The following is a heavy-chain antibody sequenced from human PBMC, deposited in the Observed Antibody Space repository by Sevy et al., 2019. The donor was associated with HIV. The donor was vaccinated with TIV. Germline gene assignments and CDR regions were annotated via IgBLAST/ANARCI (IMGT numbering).Heavy chain of an antibody. D-gene: IGHD3-22*01. V-gene: IGHV3-23*01. J-gene: IGHJ6*02. Sequence: GGSLRLSCAASGFSFTNYAISWVRQAPGKGLEWVSVITSDGYSTYYADSVKGRFTISRDNSKNTVFLQMNSLRAEDTAVYACAKEKHYDSSYAMDVWGQGTTVTVSS. CDR2: ITSDGYST. CDR1: GFSFTNYA. CDR3: AKEKHYDSSYAMDV.